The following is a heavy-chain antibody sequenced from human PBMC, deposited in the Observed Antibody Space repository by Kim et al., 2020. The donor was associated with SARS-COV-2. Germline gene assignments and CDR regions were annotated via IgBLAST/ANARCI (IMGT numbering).Heavy chain of an antibody. CDR3: AREDGSGSWHWFDP. D-gene: IGHD3-10*01. J-gene: IGHJ5*02. CDR2: ISYDGSNK. V-gene: IGHV3-30*04. CDR1: GFTFSSYA. Sequence: GGSLRLSCAASGFTFSSYAMHWVRQAPGKGLEWVAVISYDGSNKYYVDSVKGRFTISRDNSKNTLYLQMNSLRAEDTAVYYCAREDGSGSWHWFDPWGQGTLVTVSS.